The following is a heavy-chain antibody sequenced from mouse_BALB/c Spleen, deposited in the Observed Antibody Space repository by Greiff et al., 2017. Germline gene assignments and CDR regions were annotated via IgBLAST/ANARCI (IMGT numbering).Heavy chain of an antibody. CDR3: ARAGGYGNSWFAY. Sequence: EVMLVESGGGLVKPGGSLKLSCAASGFTFSDYYMYWVRQTPEKRLEWVATISDGGSYTYYPDSVKGRFTISRDNAKNNLYLQMSSLKSEDTAMYYCARAGGYGNSWFAYWGQGTLVTVSA. CDR2: ISDGGSYT. CDR1: GFTFSDYY. D-gene: IGHD2-1*01. J-gene: IGHJ3*01. V-gene: IGHV5-4*02.